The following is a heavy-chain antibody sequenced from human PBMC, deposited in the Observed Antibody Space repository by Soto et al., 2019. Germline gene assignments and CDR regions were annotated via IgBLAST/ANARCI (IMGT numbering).Heavy chain of an antibody. V-gene: IGHV3-7*03. D-gene: IGHD3-3*01. Sequence: GGSLRLSCAASGFAFSSYWMSWVRQAPGKGLEWVANIKQDGSEKYYVDSGKGRFTISRDNAKNSLYLQMNSLRAEDTAVYYCARVGESVPTYYDFWSGYYSPPEYNWFDPWGQGTLVTVSS. CDR2: IKQDGSEK. J-gene: IGHJ5*02. CDR3: ARVGESVPTYYDFWSGYYSPPEYNWFDP. CDR1: GFAFSSYW.